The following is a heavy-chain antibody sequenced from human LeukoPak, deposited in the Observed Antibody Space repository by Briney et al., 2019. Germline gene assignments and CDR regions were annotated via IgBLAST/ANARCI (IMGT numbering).Heavy chain of an antibody. V-gene: IGHV3-74*01. CDR3: ARDRNRLWFGELSPNRNNWFDP. D-gene: IGHD3-10*01. J-gene: IGHJ5*02. CDR2: INSDGSST. CDR1: GFTFSSYC. Sequence: GGSLTLSCAASGFTFSSYCMHWVRQPPGKGLVWVSCINSDGSSTSYADSVKGRLTISRDKAKNTLYLQMNSLRAEDTAVYYCARDRNRLWFGELSPNRNNWFDPWGQGTLVTVSS.